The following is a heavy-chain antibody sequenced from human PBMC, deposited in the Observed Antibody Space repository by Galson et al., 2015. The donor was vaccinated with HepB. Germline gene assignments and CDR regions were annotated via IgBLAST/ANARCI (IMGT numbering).Heavy chain of an antibody. Sequence: SVKVSCKVSGYTLTELSMHWVRQAPGKGLEWMGGFDPEDGGTIYAQKFQGRVTMTEDTSTDTAYMELSSLRSEDTAVYYCATTPLTEWELLVRFDYWGQGTLVXVSS. J-gene: IGHJ4*02. CDR3: ATTPLTEWELLVRFDY. CDR2: FDPEDGGT. CDR1: GYTLTELS. D-gene: IGHD1-26*01. V-gene: IGHV1-24*01.